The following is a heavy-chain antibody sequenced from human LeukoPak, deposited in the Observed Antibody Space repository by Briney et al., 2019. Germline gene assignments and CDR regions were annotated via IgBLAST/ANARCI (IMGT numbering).Heavy chain of an antibody. J-gene: IGHJ4*02. CDR1: GFTFSSYE. CDR3: ARDPITGDYFDY. Sequence: GGSLRLSCAASGFTFSSYEMNWVRQAPGKGLEWVSYISSSGSTIYYADSVKGRFIISRDNAKNSLYLQMNSLRAEDTAVYYCARDPITGDYFDYWGQGTLVTVSS. V-gene: IGHV3-48*03. D-gene: IGHD7-27*01. CDR2: ISSSGSTI.